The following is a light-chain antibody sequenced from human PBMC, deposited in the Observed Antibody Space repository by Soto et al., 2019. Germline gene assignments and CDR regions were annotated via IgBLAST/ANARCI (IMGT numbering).Light chain of an antibody. CDR2: KAS. Sequence: DIERTQSPSAVSGSVGDRVTITCRASQTISSWLAWYQQKPGKAPKLMIYKASTLKSGVPSRFSGSGSGTEFTLTISSLQPGDFATYYCQLSNRYSEAFGQGTKVDIK. V-gene: IGKV1-5*03. CDR1: QTISSW. J-gene: IGKJ1*01. CDR3: QLSNRYSEA.